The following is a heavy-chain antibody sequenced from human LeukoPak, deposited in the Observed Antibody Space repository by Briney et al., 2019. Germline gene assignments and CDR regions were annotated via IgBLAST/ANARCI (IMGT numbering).Heavy chain of an antibody. Sequence: GGSLRFSCAASGLTFSNAWMSWVRQAPGKGLEWVGRIKSKTDGGTTDYAAPVKGRFTISRDDSKNTLCLQMNSLKTEDTAVYYCTTEYLYYDSSGPHLWGQGTMVTVSS. D-gene: IGHD3-22*01. CDR2: IKSKTDGGTT. CDR1: GLTFSNAW. J-gene: IGHJ3*01. CDR3: TTEYLYYDSSGPHL. V-gene: IGHV3-15*01.